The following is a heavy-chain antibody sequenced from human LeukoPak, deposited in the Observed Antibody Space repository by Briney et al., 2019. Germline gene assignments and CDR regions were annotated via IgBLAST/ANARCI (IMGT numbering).Heavy chain of an antibody. CDR1: GGSFSGYY. V-gene: IGHV4-34*01. CDR3: ASESRSLLYYFDY. CDR2: INHSGST. Sequence: SETLSLTCSVSGGSFSGYYWSWIRQPPGKGLEWIGEINHSGSTNYNPSLKSRVTISVDTSKNQFSLKLSSVTAADTAVYYCASESRSLLYYFDYWGQGTLVAVSS. D-gene: IGHD2-2*01. J-gene: IGHJ4*02.